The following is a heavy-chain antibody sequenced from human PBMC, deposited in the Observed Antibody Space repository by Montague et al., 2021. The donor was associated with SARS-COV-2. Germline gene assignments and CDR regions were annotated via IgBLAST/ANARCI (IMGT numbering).Heavy chain of an antibody. CDR3: AHDRVTMIVVAKADAFDI. Sequence: PALVKPTQTLTLTCTFSVFSLSTSGVGVGWIRQPPGKALEWLALIYWDDDKRYSPSLKSRLTITKDTSKNQVVLTMTNMDPVDTATYYCAHDRVTMIVVAKADAFDIWGQGTMVTVSS. CDR1: VFSLSTSGVG. CDR2: IYWDDDK. V-gene: IGHV2-5*02. D-gene: IGHD3-22*01. J-gene: IGHJ3*02.